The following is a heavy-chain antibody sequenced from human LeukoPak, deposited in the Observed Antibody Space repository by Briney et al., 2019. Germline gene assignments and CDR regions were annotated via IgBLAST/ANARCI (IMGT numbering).Heavy chain of an antibody. CDR3: ARGGRYYYYDSSGYSFDY. Sequence: GGSLRLSCAASGFTFSSYSMNWVRQAPGKGLEWISSITSSSSYKFYADSVKGRFTISRDNAKNTLYLQMNSLRAEDTAVYYCARGGRYYYYDSSGYSFDYWGQGTLVTVSS. J-gene: IGHJ4*02. V-gene: IGHV3-21*01. D-gene: IGHD3-22*01. CDR2: ITSSSSYK. CDR1: GFTFSSYS.